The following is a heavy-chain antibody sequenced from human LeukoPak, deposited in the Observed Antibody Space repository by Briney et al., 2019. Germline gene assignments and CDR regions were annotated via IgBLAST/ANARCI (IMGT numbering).Heavy chain of an antibody. J-gene: IGHJ5*02. CDR1: GGSISSGGYY. V-gene: IGHV4-39*01. Sequence: PSQTLSLTCTVSGGSISSGGYYWSWIRQPPGKGLEWIGTIYYSGTTYYNPSLKSRLTISVDTSKNQFSLKLTSVTAADTAVYYCARHDYYRSLNWFDPWGQGTLISVSS. CDR3: ARHDYYRSLNWFDP. CDR2: IYYSGTT. D-gene: IGHD3-10*01.